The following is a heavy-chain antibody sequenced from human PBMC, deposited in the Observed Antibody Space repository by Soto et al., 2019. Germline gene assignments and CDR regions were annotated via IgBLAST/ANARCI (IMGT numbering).Heavy chain of an antibody. CDR1: DGSISNFY. CDR3: ARAPMVLTRSYFDS. Sequence: SETLSLTCTVSDGSISNFYWGWIRQPPAKGLEWIGYISSSGNTNYNPSLNSRVSISVDTSKNQCALDLTSVIAADTGVYYCARAPMVLTRSYFDSWGQGTPVTVSS. V-gene: IGHV4-59*01. J-gene: IGHJ4*02. CDR2: ISSSGNT. D-gene: IGHD3-22*01.